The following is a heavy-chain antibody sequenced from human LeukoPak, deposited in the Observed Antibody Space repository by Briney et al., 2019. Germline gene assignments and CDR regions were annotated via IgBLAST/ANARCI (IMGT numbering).Heavy chain of an antibody. CDR3: VKGMEDYDILTGVLDV. J-gene: IGHJ6*02. V-gene: IGHV3-64D*06. Sequence: PGGSLRLSSSASGFTFSSYAMHWVRQAPGKGLEYVSAISSNGGSTYYADSVKGRFTISRDNSKNTLYLQMSSLRAEDTAVYYCVKGMEDYDILTGVLDVWGQGTTVTVSS. CDR1: GFTFSSYA. CDR2: ISSNGGST. D-gene: IGHD3-9*01.